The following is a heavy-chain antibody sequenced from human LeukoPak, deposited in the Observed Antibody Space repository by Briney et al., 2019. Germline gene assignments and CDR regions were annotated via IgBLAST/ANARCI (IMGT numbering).Heavy chain of an antibody. Sequence: GGSLRLSCAASGLTFSSYWMHWVRQAPGKGLVWVSRINPDGSSTSYADSVKGRLTISRDNAKNTLYLQMNSLRAEDTALYYCASTGSRGDGFDIWGQGTMVTVSS. J-gene: IGHJ3*02. V-gene: IGHV3-74*01. CDR3: ASTGSRGDGFDI. CDR1: GLTFSSYW. CDR2: INPDGSST. D-gene: IGHD1-14*01.